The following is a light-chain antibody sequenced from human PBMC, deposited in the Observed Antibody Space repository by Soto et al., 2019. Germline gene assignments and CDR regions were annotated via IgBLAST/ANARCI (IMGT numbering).Light chain of an antibody. V-gene: IGLV7-46*01. CDR3: LVSYSGARV. CDR1: TGAVTSGHY. J-gene: IGLJ2*01. Sequence: QAVVTQEPSLTVSPGGTVTLTCGSITGAVTSGHYPYWFQQKPGQAPRTLIYDTNNKLSWTPARFSGSLLGDKAVLTLSGAQPEDEADYYCLVSYSGARVFGGGTKVTVL. CDR2: DTN.